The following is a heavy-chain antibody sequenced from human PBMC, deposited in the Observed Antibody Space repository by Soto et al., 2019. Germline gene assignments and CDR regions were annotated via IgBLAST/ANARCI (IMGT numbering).Heavy chain of an antibody. J-gene: IGHJ5*02. CDR2: INHSGSA. Sequence: SETLSLTCAVYGGSFSDYYWNWIRQPPGKGLEWIGEINHSGSANYNPSLKNRVSMSVDTSKNQFSLNLYSVTAADTAVYYCARGTTTGSYNWLDPWGQGTLVTVSS. CDR3: ARGTTTGSYNWLDP. CDR1: GGSFSDYY. V-gene: IGHV4-34*01. D-gene: IGHD4-17*01.